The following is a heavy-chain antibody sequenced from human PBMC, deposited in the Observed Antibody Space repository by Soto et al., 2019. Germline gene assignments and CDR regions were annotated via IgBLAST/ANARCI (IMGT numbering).Heavy chain of an antibody. J-gene: IGHJ5*01. D-gene: IGHD3-22*01. CDR1: GWSFSGHS. V-gene: IGHV4-34*01. CDR3: STRAYDTNGYYRFDP. Sequence: PSETLSLPCSVYGWSFSGHSWTWIRQSPGKGLEWIGDINHSGRVNYSPSLKSRVTISLDTSKNQFSLTLSAVTAADTAMYYCSTRAYDTNGYYRFDPWGQGTLVTASS. CDR2: INHSGRV.